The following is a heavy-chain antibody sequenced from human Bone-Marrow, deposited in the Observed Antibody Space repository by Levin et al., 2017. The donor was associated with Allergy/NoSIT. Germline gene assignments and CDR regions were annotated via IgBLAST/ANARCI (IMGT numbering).Heavy chain of an antibody. D-gene: IGHD3-10*01. Sequence: SETLSLTCTVSGGSISSYYWSWIRQPPGKGLEWIGYIYYSGSTNYNPSLKSRVTISVDTSKNQFSLKLSSVTAADTAVYYCARELRGLGRGVIQYNWFDPWGQGTLVTVSS. CDR3: ARELRGLGRGVIQYNWFDP. V-gene: IGHV4-59*01. CDR2: IYYSGST. J-gene: IGHJ5*02. CDR1: GGSISSYY.